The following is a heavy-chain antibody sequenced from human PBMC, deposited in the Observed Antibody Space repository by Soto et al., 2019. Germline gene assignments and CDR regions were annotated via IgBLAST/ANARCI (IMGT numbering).Heavy chain of an antibody. V-gene: IGHV4-30-4*01. CDR2: IYYSGST. CDR3: AEDRGTLGYCSGVSCYFY. J-gene: IGHJ4*02. Sequence: QVQLQESGPGLVKPSQTLSLTCTVSGGSISSGDYYWSWIRQPPGKGLEWIGYIYYSGSTYYNPSLKRRVTISVDASKNQFSLKLSSVTSADTAVYYCAEDRGTLGYCSGVSCYFYWGQGTLVTVSS. D-gene: IGHD2-15*01. CDR1: GGSISSGDYY.